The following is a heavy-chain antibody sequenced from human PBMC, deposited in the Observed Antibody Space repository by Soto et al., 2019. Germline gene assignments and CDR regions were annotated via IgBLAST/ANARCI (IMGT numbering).Heavy chain of an antibody. CDR2: IIPISGTA. D-gene: IGHD2-2*01. CDR3: ARSQGSSTSLEIYYYYYYGMDV. Sequence: QVQLVQSGAEVKKPGSSVKVSCKASGGTFSSYAISWVRQAPGQGLEWMGGIIPISGTANYAKKIQGRGTITADESTSTAYMELSSLRSEDTAVYYCARSQGSSTSLEIYYYYYYGMDVWGQGTTVTVSS. CDR1: GGTFSSYA. J-gene: IGHJ6*02. V-gene: IGHV1-69*01.